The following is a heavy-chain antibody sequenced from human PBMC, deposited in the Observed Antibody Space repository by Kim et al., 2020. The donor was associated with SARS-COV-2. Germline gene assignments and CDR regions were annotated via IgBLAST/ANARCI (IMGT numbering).Heavy chain of an antibody. V-gene: IGHV3-64D*06. J-gene: IGHJ4*02. CDR2: TTRSGDGS. D-gene: IGHD3-10*01. Sequence: GGSLRLSCSGSGFVFSDFAIHWIRRAPGKGLEYVSATTRSGDGSFYSDSVEGRFTVSRDNSKKTLYLHMNRLTFEDTSAYYCVRYGRNYGAVHWGQGTLVFVSS. CDR3: VRYGRNYGAVH. CDR1: GFVFSDFA.